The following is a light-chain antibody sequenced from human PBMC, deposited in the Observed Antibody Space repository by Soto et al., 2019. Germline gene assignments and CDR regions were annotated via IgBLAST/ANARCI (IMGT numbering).Light chain of an antibody. CDR1: QGINSW. V-gene: IGKV1-12*01. Sequence: DIQMTQSPASVSASVGDRVTITCRASQGINSWLAWYQQKPGKAPKLLISAASTLQSGVPSRFSGSGSGTDFTLTISSLHPEDFATHYCQQSNNFPLTFGGGTKVEIK. J-gene: IGKJ4*01. CDR3: QQSNNFPLT. CDR2: AAS.